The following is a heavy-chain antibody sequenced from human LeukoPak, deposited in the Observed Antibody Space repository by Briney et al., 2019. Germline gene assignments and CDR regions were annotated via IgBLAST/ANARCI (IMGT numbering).Heavy chain of an antibody. CDR1: GGSFSGYY. CDR3: ARGGGAAGGYYMDV. V-gene: IGHV4-34*01. J-gene: IGHJ6*03. Sequence: SETLSLTCAVYGGSFSGYYWTWIRQPPGKGLEWIGEINHSGSSNYNPSLQGRVTISVATSKNQFSLKLSSVTAADTAVYFCARGGGAAGGYYMDVWGKGPTVTVSS. D-gene: IGHD3-16*01. CDR2: INHSGSS.